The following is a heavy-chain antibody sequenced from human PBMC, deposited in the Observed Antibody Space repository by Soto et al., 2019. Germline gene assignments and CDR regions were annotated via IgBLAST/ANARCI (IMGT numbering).Heavy chain of an antibody. V-gene: IGHV3-23*01. J-gene: IGHJ5*02. CDR1: GFTFSSYA. D-gene: IGHD3-9*01. CDR2: ISGSGGST. Sequence: EVQLLESGGGLVQPGGSLRLSCAASGFTFSSYAMSWVRQAPGKGLEWVSAISGSGGSTYYADSVKGRFTISRDNSKNTLYLQMNSLRAEDTAVYYCANFDYDMGWFDPWGQGTLVTVSS. CDR3: ANFDYDMGWFDP.